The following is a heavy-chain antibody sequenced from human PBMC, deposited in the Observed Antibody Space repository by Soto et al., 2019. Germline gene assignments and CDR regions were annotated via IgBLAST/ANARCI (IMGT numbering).Heavy chain of an antibody. CDR3: ARRVVVVPAAINYFDY. Sequence: PSETLSLTCTVSGGSISSSSYYWGWIRQPPGKGLEWIGSIYYSGSTYYNPSLKSRVTISVDTSKNQFSLKLSSVTAADTAVYYCARRVVVVPAAINYFDYWGQGTLVTVSS. J-gene: IGHJ4*02. D-gene: IGHD2-2*01. CDR2: IYYSGST. CDR1: GGSISSSSYY. V-gene: IGHV4-39*01.